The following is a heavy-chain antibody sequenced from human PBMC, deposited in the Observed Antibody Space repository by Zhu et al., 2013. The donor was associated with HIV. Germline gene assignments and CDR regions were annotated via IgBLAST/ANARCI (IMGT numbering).Heavy chain of an antibody. J-gene: IGHJ5*02. V-gene: IGHV3-53*02. Sequence: EVQVVETGGGLIQPGGSLRLSCAVFGFTVSSDFMGWVRQAPGKGLEWVSIIHSGGTTKYADSVKGRFTISRDNSRNTLYLQMNGLRADDSAVYYCATRRGQSWGQGTLVTVSS. CDR2: IHSGGTT. CDR1: GFTVSSDF. CDR3: ATRRGQS.